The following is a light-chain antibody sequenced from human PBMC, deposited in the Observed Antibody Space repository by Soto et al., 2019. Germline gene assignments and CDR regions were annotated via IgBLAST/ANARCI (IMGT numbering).Light chain of an antibody. V-gene: IGKV1-13*02. J-gene: IGKJ1*01. CDR3: QHYNSYSEA. Sequence: ILMTQSPSSLSAFVGDRVTITCRASQDIGNFLAWYQQKPGKVPKLLIFDASTLESGVPSRFSGRGSETEFTLTISSLQPDDFATYYCQHYNSYSEAFGQGTKWIS. CDR1: QDIGNF. CDR2: DAS.